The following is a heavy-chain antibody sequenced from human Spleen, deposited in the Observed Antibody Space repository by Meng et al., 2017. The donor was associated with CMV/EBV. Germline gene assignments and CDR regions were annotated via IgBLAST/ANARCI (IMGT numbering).Heavy chain of an antibody. CDR2: IYYTGST. V-gene: IGHV4-61*01. Sequence: SETLSLTCTVSGGSVSSGSYYWNWIRQPPGKGLEWIAYIYYTGSTNYNPSLKSRVTISVDTSKNQFSLTLSSVTAADTAVYYCAKGVSPGYYYYYGMDVWGQGTTVTVSS. D-gene: IGHD2-15*01. CDR3: AKGVSPGYYYYYGMDV. CDR1: GGSVSSGSYY. J-gene: IGHJ6*02.